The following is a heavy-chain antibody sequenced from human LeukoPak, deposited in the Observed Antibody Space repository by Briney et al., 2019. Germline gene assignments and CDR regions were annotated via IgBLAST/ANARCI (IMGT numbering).Heavy chain of an antibody. CDR3: VKGGRTNSPLDY. J-gene: IGHJ4*02. V-gene: IGHV3-23*01. CDR2: ISGGGTAT. D-gene: IGHD1-14*01. Sequence: PGGSLRLSCAAPGFPFSNYAMTWVRQAPGRGLEWVSISGGGTATYYAVSVKGRLTISRDNSKNTLYLQMNSLRADDTAIYYCVKGGRTNSPLDYWGQGTLVTVSS. CDR1: GFPFSNYA.